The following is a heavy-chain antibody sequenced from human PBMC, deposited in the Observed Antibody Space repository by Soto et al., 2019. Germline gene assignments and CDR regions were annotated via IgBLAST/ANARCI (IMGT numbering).Heavy chain of an antibody. CDR1: GFTFSGSA. D-gene: IGHD3-22*01. Sequence: EVQLVESGGGLVQPGGSLKLSCAASGFTFSGSAMHWVRQASGKGLEWVGRIRSKANSYATAYAASVKGRFTISRDDSKNTAYLQMNSLKTEDTAVYYCTRPAQLILYHSSGGEDYWGQGTLVTVSS. CDR2: IRSKANSYAT. V-gene: IGHV3-73*01. CDR3: TRPAQLILYHSSGGEDY. J-gene: IGHJ4*02.